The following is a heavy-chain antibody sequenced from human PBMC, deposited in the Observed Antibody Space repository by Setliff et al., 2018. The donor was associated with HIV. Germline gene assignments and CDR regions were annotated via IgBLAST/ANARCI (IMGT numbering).Heavy chain of an antibody. D-gene: IGHD6-19*01. CDR3: ATAGIAVAGFHWYFDL. V-gene: IGHV3-49*04. CDR1: GFAFGVFP. J-gene: IGHJ2*01. Sequence: PGGSLRLSCTASGFAFGVFPMSWVRQAPGKGLEWVGFIRSQDYGGSTEYAASVKGRFAISRDDSKSIAYLQMNSLKTGDTGVYYCATAGIAVAGFHWYFDLWGRGTLVTVSS. CDR2: IRSQDYGGST.